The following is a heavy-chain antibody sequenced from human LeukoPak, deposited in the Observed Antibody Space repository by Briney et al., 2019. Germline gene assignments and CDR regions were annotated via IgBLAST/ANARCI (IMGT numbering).Heavy chain of an antibody. J-gene: IGHJ4*02. D-gene: IGHD2-21*01. CDR1: GFTFSSYE. CDR2: ISSSGSTL. CDR3: ARDGGDYFDY. V-gene: IGHV3-48*03. Sequence: GGSLRLSCAASGFTFSSYEMNWVRQAPGKGLEWVSYISSSGSTLYYADSVKGRFTISRDNAKNSLYLQMNSLRAEDTAVYYCARDGGDYFDYWGQGTLVTVSS.